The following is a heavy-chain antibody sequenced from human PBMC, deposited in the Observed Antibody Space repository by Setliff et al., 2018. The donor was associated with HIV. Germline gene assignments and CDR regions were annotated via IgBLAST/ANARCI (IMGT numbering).Heavy chain of an antibody. V-gene: IGHV1-18*01. D-gene: IGHD3-10*01. CDR3: ARGGPLITMVRGVLRWFDP. J-gene: IGHJ5*02. Sequence: ASVKVSCKASGYTFTNYAISWIRQAPGQGLEWLGWISGYKGNTNYAQKLQGRVTMTTETSTSTAYMELRSLRSDDTAVYYCARGGPLITMVRGVLRWFDPWGQGTLVTVSS. CDR1: GYTFTNYA. CDR2: ISGYKGNT.